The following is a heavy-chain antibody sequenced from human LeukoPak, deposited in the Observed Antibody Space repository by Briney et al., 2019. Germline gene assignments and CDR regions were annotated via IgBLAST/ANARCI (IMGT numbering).Heavy chain of an antibody. D-gene: IGHD3-9*01. J-gene: IGHJ6*02. CDR3: AREVEDWFHPAPQRSYYGMDV. V-gene: IGHV3-11*01. Sequence: GGSLRLSCGASGFTFSDYYMSWIRQAPGKGLEWVSYISSSVSTIYYADSVKGRFTISRDNAKNSLYLQMNSLRAEDTAVYYCAREVEDWFHPAPQRSYYGMDVWGQGTTVTVSS. CDR1: GFTFSDYY. CDR2: ISSSVSTI.